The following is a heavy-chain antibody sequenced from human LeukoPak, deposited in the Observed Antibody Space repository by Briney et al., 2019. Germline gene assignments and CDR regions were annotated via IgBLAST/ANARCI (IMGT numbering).Heavy chain of an antibody. CDR1: GYTFTRYY. CDR2: INPSGGNT. Sequence: ASVKVSCKASGYTFTRYYMHWVRQAPGQGLEWMGIINPSGGNTNYAQKFQGRVTMTRDMSTSTAYMELSSLRSEDTAVYYCARERSSGYNDAFDIWGQGTMVTVSS. V-gene: IGHV1-46*01. CDR3: ARERSSGYNDAFDI. D-gene: IGHD3-22*01. J-gene: IGHJ3*02.